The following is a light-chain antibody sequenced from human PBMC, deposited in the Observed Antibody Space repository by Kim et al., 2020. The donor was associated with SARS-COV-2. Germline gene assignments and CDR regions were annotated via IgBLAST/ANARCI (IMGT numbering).Light chain of an antibody. Sequence: SSELTQDPAVSVALGQTVRITCQGDSLRSYYATWYQQKPGQAPILVIYGKNNRPSGIPDRFSGPSSGNTASLTITGTQAGAESDYYCNSRDTNDNVVFGG. J-gene: IGLJ2*01. CDR3: NSRDTNDNVV. CDR2: GKN. V-gene: IGLV3-19*01. CDR1: SLRSYY.